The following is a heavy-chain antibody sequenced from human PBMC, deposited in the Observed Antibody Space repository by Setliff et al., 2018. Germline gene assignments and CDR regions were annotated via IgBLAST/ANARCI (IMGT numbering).Heavy chain of an antibody. D-gene: IGHD2-15*01. CDR2: INSDGSST. CDR1: GFTFSSYW. J-gene: IGHJ4*02. V-gene: IGHV3-74*01. Sequence: PGGSLRLSCAASGFTFSSYWMHWVRQAPGKGLVWVSRINSDGSSTSYADSVKGRFSISRDNSQNTLYLQMNSLSPEDTALYYCASSSGGNYEAYFDYWGQGTLVTVSS. CDR3: ASSSGGNYEAYFDY.